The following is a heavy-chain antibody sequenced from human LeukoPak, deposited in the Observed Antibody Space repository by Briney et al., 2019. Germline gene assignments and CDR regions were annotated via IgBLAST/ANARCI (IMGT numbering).Heavy chain of an antibody. Sequence: ASVKVSCKASGYTFTSYGISWARQAPGQGLEWMGWISAYNGNTNYAQKLQGRVTMTTDTSTSTAYMELRSLRSDDTAVYYCARDYDSSGYSSHFDYWGQGTLVTVSS. CDR3: ARDYDSSGYSSHFDY. J-gene: IGHJ4*02. D-gene: IGHD3-22*01. V-gene: IGHV1-18*01. CDR1: GYTFTSYG. CDR2: ISAYNGNT.